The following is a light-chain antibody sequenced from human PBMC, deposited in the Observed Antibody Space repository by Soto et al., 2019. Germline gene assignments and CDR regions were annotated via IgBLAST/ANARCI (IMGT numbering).Light chain of an antibody. V-gene: IGKV1-5*03. CDR3: QHDNSYSEA. Sequence: DIQMTQFPSTLSASVGDRVTITCRSSQSISSWLAWYQQKPGKAPKLLIYKASTLKSGVPSRFSGSGSGTEFTLTISSLQPDDFATYYCQHDNSYSEAFGQGTKVDI. J-gene: IGKJ1*01. CDR2: KAS. CDR1: QSISSW.